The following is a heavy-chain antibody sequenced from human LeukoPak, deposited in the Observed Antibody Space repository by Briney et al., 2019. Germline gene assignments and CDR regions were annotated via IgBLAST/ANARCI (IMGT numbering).Heavy chain of an antibody. CDR2: IKQDGSEK. J-gene: IGHJ4*02. D-gene: IGHD3-10*01. CDR1: GGSISSSY. CDR3: AKDIRSMVRGVYDFDY. Sequence: ETLSLTCNVSGGSISSSYWSWVRQSPGKGLEWVANIKQDGSEKYYVDSVKGRSTISRDNAKNSLYLQMNSLRAEDTALYYCAKDIRSMVRGVYDFDYWGQGTLVTVSS. V-gene: IGHV3-7*03.